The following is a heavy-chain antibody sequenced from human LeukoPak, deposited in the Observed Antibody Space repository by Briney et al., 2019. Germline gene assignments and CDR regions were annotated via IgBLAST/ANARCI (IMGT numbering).Heavy chain of an antibody. D-gene: IGHD4-17*01. Sequence: GGSLRLSCAASGFTVSSNYMSWVRQAPGKGLEWVSVIYSGGSTYYADSVKGRFTISRDNSKNTLYLQINSLRAEDTAVYYWARDLVRGDYSEGGQYWGQGTLVTVSS. CDR1: GFTVSSNY. J-gene: IGHJ4*02. CDR2: IYSGGST. V-gene: IGHV3-66*01. CDR3: ARDLVRGDYSEGGQY.